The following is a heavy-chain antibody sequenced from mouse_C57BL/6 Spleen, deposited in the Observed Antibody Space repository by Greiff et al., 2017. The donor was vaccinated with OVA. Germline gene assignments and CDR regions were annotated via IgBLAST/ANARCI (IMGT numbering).Heavy chain of an antibody. D-gene: IGHD4-1*01. Sequence: QVQLQQSGAELMKPGASVKLSCKASGYTFTGYWIEWVKQRPGHGLEWIGEILPGSGSTNYNEKFKGKATFTADTSSNTAYMQLSSLTTEDSANYDCARSRRNWDDAMDYWGQGTSVTVSS. CDR3: ARSRRNWDDAMDY. CDR2: ILPGSGST. V-gene: IGHV1-9*01. CDR1: GYTFTGYW. J-gene: IGHJ4*01.